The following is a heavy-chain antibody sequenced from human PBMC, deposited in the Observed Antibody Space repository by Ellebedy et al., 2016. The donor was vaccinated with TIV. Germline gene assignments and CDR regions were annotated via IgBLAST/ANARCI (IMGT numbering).Heavy chain of an antibody. CDR2: ISGSGGST. D-gene: IGHD2-2*01. J-gene: IGHJ3*02. CDR3: AKSDQEANDGAFDI. Sequence: GESLKISCAASGFTFSGYAMSWVRQAPGKGLEWVSAISGSGGSTYYADSVKGRFTISRDNSKYTLYLQMNSLRAEDTAVYYCAKSDQEANDGAFDIWGQGTMVTVSS. CDR1: GFTFSGYA. V-gene: IGHV3-23*01.